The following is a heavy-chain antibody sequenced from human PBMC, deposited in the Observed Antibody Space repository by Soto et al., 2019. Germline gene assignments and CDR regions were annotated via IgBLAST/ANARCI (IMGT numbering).Heavy chain of an antibody. V-gene: IGHV6-1*01. Sequence: QVQLQQSGPGLVKPSQTLSLTCAISGDSVSSNSAAWNWIRQSPSRGLEWLGRTYYRSKWYNDSALSVKSRITINPYTSKNQFPLQLNSVTPEDTAVYYCARDLLRFHQKYYYYHGMDVWGQGTTVTLSS. D-gene: IGHD2-21*02. J-gene: IGHJ6*02. CDR1: GDSVSSNSAA. CDR3: ARDLLRFHQKYYYYHGMDV. CDR2: TYYRSKWYN.